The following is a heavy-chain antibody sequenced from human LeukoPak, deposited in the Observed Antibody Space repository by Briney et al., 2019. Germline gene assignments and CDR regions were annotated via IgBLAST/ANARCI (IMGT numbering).Heavy chain of an antibody. CDR1: GFTFSSYS. J-gene: IGHJ6*03. D-gene: IGHD6-6*01. CDR3: ARDGSWQLAPSSYYYYMDV. V-gene: IGHV3-21*01. Sequence: GGSLRLSCAASGFTFSSYSMNWVHQAPGKGLEWVSSISSSSSYIYYADSVKGRFTISRDNAKNSLYLQMNSLRAEDTAVYYCARDGSWQLAPSSYYYYMDVWGKGTTVTVSS. CDR2: ISSSSSYI.